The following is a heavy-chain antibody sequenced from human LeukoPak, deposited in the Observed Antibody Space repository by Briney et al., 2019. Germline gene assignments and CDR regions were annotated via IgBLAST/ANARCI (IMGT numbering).Heavy chain of an antibody. CDR1: GFIFSTYS. CDR2: MSSGGTYI. Sequence: PGGSLRLSCAASGFIFSTYSMTWVRQAPGKGLEWVSSMSSGGTYIYYADSVRGRFTISSDNAKNSLSLVMKSLRAEDTAVYYCARDRPTGASRLFVVQWGQGTLVTVSS. D-gene: IGHD3-3*01. J-gene: IGHJ4*02. V-gene: IGHV3-21*01. CDR3: ARDRPTGASRLFVVQ.